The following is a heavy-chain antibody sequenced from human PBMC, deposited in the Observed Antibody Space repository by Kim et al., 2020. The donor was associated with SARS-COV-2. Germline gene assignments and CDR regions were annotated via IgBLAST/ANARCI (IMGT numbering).Heavy chain of an antibody. CDR1: GFTFSSYG. J-gene: IGHJ4*02. V-gene: IGHV3-30*18. CDR3: AKELGVLRYFGWLGIDY. CDR2: ISYDGSNK. D-gene: IGHD3-9*01. Sequence: GGSLRLSCAASGFTFSSYGMHWVRQAPGKGLEWVAVISYDGSNKNYADSVKGRFTISRDNSKNTLYLQMNSLRAEDTAVYYCAKELGVLRYFGWLGIDYWGQRTLVTVSS.